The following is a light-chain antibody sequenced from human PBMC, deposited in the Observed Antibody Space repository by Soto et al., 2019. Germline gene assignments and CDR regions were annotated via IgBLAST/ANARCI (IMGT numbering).Light chain of an antibody. Sequence: EIELTQAPGTLSLSRGERATFSCRASQSVISNYLAWYQQKPGQAPRLLIYSASTRATGIPDRFSGSGSGTDFTLTISGLEPEDFAVYFCQQFGSSITLGGGTKVDIK. CDR1: QSVISNY. J-gene: IGKJ4*01. CDR2: SAS. CDR3: QQFGSSIT. V-gene: IGKV3-20*01.